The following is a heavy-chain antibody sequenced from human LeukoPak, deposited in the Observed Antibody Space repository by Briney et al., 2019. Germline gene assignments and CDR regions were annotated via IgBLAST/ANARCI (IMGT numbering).Heavy chain of an antibody. J-gene: IGHJ4*02. Sequence: GGSLRLSCASSGFTFSSHWMHWVRQAPGKGLVWVSRINSDGSSTSYADSVKGRFTISRDNAKNTLYLQMNSLRAEDTAVYYCARGPPYGSGSYYPGDYWGQGTLVTVSS. CDR2: INSDGSST. D-gene: IGHD3-10*01. CDR3: ARGPPYGSGSYYPGDY. CDR1: GFTFSSHW. V-gene: IGHV3-74*01.